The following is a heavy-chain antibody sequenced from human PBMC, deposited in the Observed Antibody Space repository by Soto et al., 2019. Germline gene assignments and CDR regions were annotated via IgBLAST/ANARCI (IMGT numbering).Heavy chain of an antibody. Sequence: ASVKVSCKASVFTISGISWVRQAPGQRLERMGWSSTHNGNTIYAQKFQGRVIMTMDTSTTTVYRELRSVRPDDTAVYLCAREGILGLFDAYDLWGQGTMVTVSS. CDR1: VFTISG. D-gene: IGHD3-3*01. CDR2: SSTHNGNT. CDR3: AREGILGLFDAYDL. V-gene: IGHV1-18*01. J-gene: IGHJ3*01.